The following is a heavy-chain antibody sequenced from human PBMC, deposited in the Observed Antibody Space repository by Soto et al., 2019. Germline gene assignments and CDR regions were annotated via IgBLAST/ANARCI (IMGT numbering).Heavy chain of an antibody. CDR1: GFTFGDYA. J-gene: IGHJ6*02. CDR3: TRDLPWGGDYGMDV. Sequence: GGSLRLSCTASGFTFGDYAMSWVRQAPGKGLEWVGFIRSKAYGGTTEYAASVKGRFTISRDDSKSIAYLQMNSLKTEDTAVYYCTRDLPWGGDYGMDVWGQGTTVTVSS. V-gene: IGHV3-49*04. D-gene: IGHD3-16*01. CDR2: IRSKAYGGTT.